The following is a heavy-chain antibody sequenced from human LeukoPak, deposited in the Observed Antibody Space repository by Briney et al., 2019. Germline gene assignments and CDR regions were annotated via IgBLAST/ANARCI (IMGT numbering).Heavy chain of an antibody. CDR2: ISGSGGGT. Sequence: GGSLRLSCAASGFTFSSYAMSWVRQAPGKGLEWVSAISGSGGGTYYADSVKGRFTISRDNSKNTLYLQMNSLRAEDTAVYYCAKDLFHYGSGSYRGSFDYWGQGTLVTVSS. D-gene: IGHD3-10*01. J-gene: IGHJ4*02. CDR3: AKDLFHYGSGSYRGSFDY. CDR1: GFTFSSYA. V-gene: IGHV3-23*01.